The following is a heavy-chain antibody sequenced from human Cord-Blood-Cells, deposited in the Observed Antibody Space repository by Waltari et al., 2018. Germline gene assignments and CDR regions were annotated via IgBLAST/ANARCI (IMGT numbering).Heavy chain of an antibody. CDR3: ARRYKILGSGSYYDAFDI. CDR1: GGSFSGYY. CDR2: ISHSGST. D-gene: IGHD3-10*01. V-gene: IGHV4-34*01. J-gene: IGHJ3*02. Sequence: QVQLQQWGAGLLQPSETLSLTCAVYGGSFSGYYWSWIRQPPGKGLEWIGEISHSGSTNYNPSLKSRVTISVDTSKNQFSLKLSSVTAADTAVYYCARRYKILGSGSYYDAFDIWGQGTMVTVSS.